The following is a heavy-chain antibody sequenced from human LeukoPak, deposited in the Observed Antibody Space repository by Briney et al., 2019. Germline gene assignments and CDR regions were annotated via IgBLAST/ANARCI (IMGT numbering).Heavy chain of an antibody. V-gene: IGHV4-4*02. J-gene: IGHJ4*02. CDR1: GGSISSSNW. CDR2: IYHSGST. D-gene: IGHD5-24*01. Sequence: SETLSLTCAVSGGSISSSNWWSWVRQPPGKGLEWIGEIYHSGSTNYNPSLKSRVTISVDTSKNQFSLKLSSVTAADTAVYYCARGGRWLQPNYFDYWGQGTLVTVSS. CDR3: ARGGRWLQPNYFDY.